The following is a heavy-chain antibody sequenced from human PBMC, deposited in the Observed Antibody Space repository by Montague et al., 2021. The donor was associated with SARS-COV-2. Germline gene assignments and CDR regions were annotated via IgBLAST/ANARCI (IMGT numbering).Heavy chain of an antibody. Sequence: SETLSLTCTVSGGSIMRSDYYWGWIRQAPGKGLEWIGSIYYSGRTMYTPSLKTRLSMSIDKSKNQFSLRLNSATAADTSIYYCAGHETGDPPFGDWGQGTLVTVSS. CDR2: IYYSGRT. CDR3: AGHETGDPPFGD. V-gene: IGHV4-39*01. CDR1: GGSIMRSDYY. J-gene: IGHJ4*02. D-gene: IGHD7-27*01.